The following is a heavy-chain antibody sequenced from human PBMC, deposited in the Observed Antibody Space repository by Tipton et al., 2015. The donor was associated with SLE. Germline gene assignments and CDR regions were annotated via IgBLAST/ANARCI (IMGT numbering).Heavy chain of an antibody. V-gene: IGHV4-59*11. CDR2: IYYSGST. CDR3: ARDRRIAVATYWYFDL. CDR1: GGSISSHY. J-gene: IGHJ2*01. Sequence: GSLRLSCTVSGGSISSHYWSWIRQPPGKGLEWIGYIYYSGSTNYNPSLKSRVTISVDTSKNQFSLKLSSVTAADTAVYYCARDRRIAVATYWYFDLWGRGTLVTVSS. D-gene: IGHD6-19*01.